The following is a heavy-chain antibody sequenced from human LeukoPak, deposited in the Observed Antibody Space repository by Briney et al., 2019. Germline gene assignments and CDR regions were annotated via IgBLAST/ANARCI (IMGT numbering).Heavy chain of an antibody. J-gene: IGHJ3*02. CDR1: GFTVSSNY. CDR3: ATYGSGSQFDAFDI. Sequence: PGGSLRLSCAASGFTVSSNYMSWVRQAPGKGLEWVSVIYSGGSTYYADSVKGRFTISRDNSKNTLHLQMNSLRAEDMAVYYCATYGSGSQFDAFDIWGQGTMVTVSS. V-gene: IGHV3-53*01. D-gene: IGHD3-10*01. CDR2: IYSGGST.